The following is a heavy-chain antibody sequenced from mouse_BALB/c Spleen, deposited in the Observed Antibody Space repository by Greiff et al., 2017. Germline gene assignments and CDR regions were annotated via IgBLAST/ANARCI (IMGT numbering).Heavy chain of an antibody. Sequence: EVKLVESGGGLVQPGGSLKLSCAASGFTFSSYGMSWVRQTPDKRLELVATINSNGGSTYYPDSVKGRFTISRDNAKNTLYLQMSSLKSEDTAMYYCASHYGSRFAYWGQGTLVTVSA. CDR3: ASHYGSRFAY. D-gene: IGHD1-1*01. J-gene: IGHJ3*01. V-gene: IGHV5-6-3*01. CDR2: INSNGGST. CDR1: GFTFSSYG.